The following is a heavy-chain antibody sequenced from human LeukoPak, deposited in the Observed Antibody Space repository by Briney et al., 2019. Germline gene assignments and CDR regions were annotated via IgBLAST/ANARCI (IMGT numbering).Heavy chain of an antibody. CDR2: IYYSGST. CDR1: GGSISSSSYY. V-gene: IGHV4-39*01. J-gene: IGHJ4*02. CDR3: AGYSSGWLDY. D-gene: IGHD6-19*01. Sequence: SETLSLTCTVSGGSISSSSYYWGWIRQPPGKGLEWIGSIYYSGSTYYNPSLKSRVTISVDTSKNQFSLKLSSVTAADTAVYYCAGYSSGWLDYWGQGTLVTVSS.